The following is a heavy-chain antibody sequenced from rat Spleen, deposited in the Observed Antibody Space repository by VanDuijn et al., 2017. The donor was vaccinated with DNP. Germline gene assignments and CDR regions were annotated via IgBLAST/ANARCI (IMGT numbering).Heavy chain of an antibody. CDR2: INSAGST. D-gene: IGHD1-10*01. CDR1: GYSITSCCR. Sequence: EVQLQESGPGLVEPSQSLSLTCSVTGYSITSCCRWTWIRKFPGHKLEWMGYINSAGSTNYNPSLKSRISITRDTSKNQLFLQVNSVTTEDTAIYYCARNNYYAMDAWGQGTSVTVSS. V-gene: IGHV3-3*01. CDR3: ARNNYYAMDA. J-gene: IGHJ4*01.